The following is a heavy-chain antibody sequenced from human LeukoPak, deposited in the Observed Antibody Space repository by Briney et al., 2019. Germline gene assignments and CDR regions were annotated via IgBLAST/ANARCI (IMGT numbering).Heavy chain of an antibody. Sequence: ASETLSLTCAVYGGSFSGYYWSWIRQPPGKGLEWIGEINHSGSTNYNPSLTSRVTISVDMSKNHFSLKLSSVAAADSAVYYFASRRRGSYYDFWSGYYTGDQGTLVTVSS. CDR3: ASRRRGSYYDFWSGYYT. CDR1: GGSFSGYY. D-gene: IGHD3-3*01. V-gene: IGHV4-34*01. J-gene: IGHJ4*02. CDR2: INHSGST.